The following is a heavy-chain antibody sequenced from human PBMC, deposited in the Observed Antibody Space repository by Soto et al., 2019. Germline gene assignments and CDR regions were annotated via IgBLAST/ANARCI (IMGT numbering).Heavy chain of an antibody. CDR1: GFTFSSYA. J-gene: IGHJ4*02. CDR3: AKVPEYYDFCSGYTHPYDY. Sequence: EVQLLESGGGLVQPGGSLRLSCAASGFTFSSYAMSWVRQAPGKRLEWVSAISGSGGSTYYADSVKGRFTISRDNSKNTLYLQMNSLRAEDTAVYYCAKVPEYYDFCSGYTHPYDYCCQRTLVTVSS. V-gene: IGHV3-23*01. CDR2: ISGSGGST. D-gene: IGHD3-3*01.